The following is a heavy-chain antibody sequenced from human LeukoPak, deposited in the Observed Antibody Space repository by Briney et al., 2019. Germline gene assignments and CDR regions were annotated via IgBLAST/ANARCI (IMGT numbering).Heavy chain of an antibody. D-gene: IGHD3-10*01. CDR3: ARGPYGSGSYY. CDR1: GGSISSGDYY. Sequence: SQTLSLTCTVSGGSISSGDYYWSWIRQPPGKGLEWIGYIYYSGTTYYNPSLKSRVTISVDTSKNQFSLKLTSVTAADTAVYYCARGPYGSGSYYWGQGTLATVSS. V-gene: IGHV4-30-4*01. CDR2: IYYSGTT. J-gene: IGHJ4*02.